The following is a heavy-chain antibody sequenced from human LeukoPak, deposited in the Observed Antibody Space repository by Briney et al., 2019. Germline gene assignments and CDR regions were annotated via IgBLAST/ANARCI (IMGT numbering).Heavy chain of an antibody. V-gene: IGHV4-59*01. Sequence: SETLSLTCTVSGGSISSYYWSWIRQPPGKGLEWIGYIYYSGSTNYNPSLKSRVTISVDTSKNQFSLKLSSVTAADTAVYYCARDYAVDTAMVTLPGYWGQGTLVTVSS. CDR3: ARDYAVDTAMVTLPGY. J-gene: IGHJ4*02. CDR1: GGSISSYY. CDR2: IYYSGST. D-gene: IGHD5-18*01.